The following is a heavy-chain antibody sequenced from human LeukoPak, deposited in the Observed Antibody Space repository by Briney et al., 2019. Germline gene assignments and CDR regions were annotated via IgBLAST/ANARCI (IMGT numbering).Heavy chain of an antibody. Sequence: SVKVSCKASGGTFSSFGINWVRQAPGQGLEWMGVTIPIFSTSNYAQKFQGRVTITADKSTSTAYMELSSLRSEDTAVYYCARDWARTYGGNRHFDYWGQGTLVTVSS. CDR2: TIPIFSTS. CDR1: GGTFSSFG. J-gene: IGHJ4*02. CDR3: ARDWARTYGGNRHFDY. V-gene: IGHV1-69*06. D-gene: IGHD4-23*01.